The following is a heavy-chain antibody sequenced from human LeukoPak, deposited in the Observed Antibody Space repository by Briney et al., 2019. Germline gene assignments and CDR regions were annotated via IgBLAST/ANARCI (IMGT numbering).Heavy chain of an antibody. J-gene: IGHJ5*02. CDR1: GFTVSSNY. CDR3: ARVTRSQGTGWFDP. D-gene: IGHD1-1*01. Sequence: GGSLRLSCAASGFTVSSNYMSWVRQAPGKGLEWVSVIYSGGSTYYADSVKGRFTISRDNSKNTLYLQLNSLRAEDTAVYYCARVTRSQGTGWFDPWGQGTLVTVSS. V-gene: IGHV3-66*02. CDR2: IYSGGST.